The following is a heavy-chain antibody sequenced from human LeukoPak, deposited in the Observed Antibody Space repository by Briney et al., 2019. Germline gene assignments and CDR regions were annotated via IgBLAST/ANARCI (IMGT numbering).Heavy chain of an antibody. D-gene: IGHD3-10*01. V-gene: IGHV3-7*03. CDR2: IKQDGSEK. CDR3: ATEHYYGSGRLDP. J-gene: IGHJ5*02. CDR1: GFTFSSYW. Sequence: GGSLRLSCAASGFTFSSYWMSWVRQAPGKGLEWVANIKQDGSEKYYVDSVKGRFTISRDNAKSSLYLQMNSLRAEDTAVYYCATEHYYGSGRLDPWGQGTLVTVSS.